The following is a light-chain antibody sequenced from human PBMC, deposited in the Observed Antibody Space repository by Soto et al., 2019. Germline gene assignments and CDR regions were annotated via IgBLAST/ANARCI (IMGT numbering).Light chain of an antibody. CDR2: AAS. Sequence: IQLTQSPSSLSASVGDSVTITCRASQTVSRSYLNWYQQKPGTAPKVLIYAASSLQGGVPPRFSGSGSGTDFSLTISSLQAEDFATYYCQQSYSDVYTFCQWTQLEIK. J-gene: IGKJ2*01. CDR1: QTVSRSY. V-gene: IGKV1-39*01. CDR3: QQSYSDVYT.